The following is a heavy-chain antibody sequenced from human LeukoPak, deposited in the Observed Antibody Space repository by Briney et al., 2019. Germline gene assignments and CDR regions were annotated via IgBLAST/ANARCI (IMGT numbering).Heavy chain of an antibody. CDR2: ISYDGSNK. CDR3: ARPTPVSTIFEYYFDF. J-gene: IGHJ4*02. Sequence: SGGSLRLSCAASGFTFSTYPMHWVRQAPGKGLEWVAVISYDGSNKYYADSVKGRFTISRDNSRNTLYLQMNSLRTEDTAVYYCARPTPVSTIFEYYFDFWGQGTLVTVSS. CDR1: GFTFSTYP. V-gene: IGHV3-30-3*01. D-gene: IGHD4-11*01.